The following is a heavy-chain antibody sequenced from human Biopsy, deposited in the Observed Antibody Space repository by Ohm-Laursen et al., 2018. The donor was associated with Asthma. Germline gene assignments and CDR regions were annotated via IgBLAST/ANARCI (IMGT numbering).Heavy chain of an antibody. CDR3: VRGSSSWHHGPFHYYYGLDV. Sequence: GTLSLTCSLSSGSGGYMRSGNYYWGWIRQPPGKGLEWIGSIYYSGTTYYNPSLGSRVTVSADTTKNQFSLKLTPVTAADTAVYYCVRGSSSWHHGPFHYYYGLDVWGQGTTATVSS. V-gene: IGHV4-39*01. D-gene: IGHD6-13*01. CDR1: SGSGGYMRSGNYY. J-gene: IGHJ6*02. CDR2: IYYSGTT.